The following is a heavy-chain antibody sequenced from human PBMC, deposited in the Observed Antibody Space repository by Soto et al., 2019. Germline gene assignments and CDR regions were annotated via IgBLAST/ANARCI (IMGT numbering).Heavy chain of an antibody. V-gene: IGHV3-30*18. CDR1: GFTFSSYA. J-gene: IGHJ3*02. D-gene: IGHD6-6*01. CDR2: ISYDGSNK. Sequence: PGGSLRLSCAASGFTFSSYAMSWVRQAPGKGLEWVSAISYDGSNKYYADSVKGRFTISRDNSKNTLYLQMNSLRAEDTAVYYCAKIARSIAARPDAFDIWGQGTMVTVSS. CDR3: AKIARSIAARPDAFDI.